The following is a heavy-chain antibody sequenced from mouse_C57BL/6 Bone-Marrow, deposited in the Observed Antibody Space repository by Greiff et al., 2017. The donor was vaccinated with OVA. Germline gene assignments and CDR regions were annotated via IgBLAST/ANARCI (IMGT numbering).Heavy chain of an antibody. J-gene: IGHJ2*01. CDR2: INYDGSST. V-gene: IGHV5-16*01. CDR3: ASEKLGQYDY. CDR1: GFTFSDYY. Sequence: EVTLVESEGGLVQPGSSMKLSCTASGFTFSDYYMAWVRQVPEKGLEWVANINYDGSSTYYLDSLKSRFIISRDNAKNTLYLQMRSLTSEDTATYYCASEKLGQYDYWGQGTTLTVSS. D-gene: IGHD4-1*01.